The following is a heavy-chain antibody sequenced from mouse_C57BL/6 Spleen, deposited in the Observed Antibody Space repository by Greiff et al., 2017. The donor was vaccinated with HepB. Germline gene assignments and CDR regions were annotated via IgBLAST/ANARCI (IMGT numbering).Heavy chain of an antibody. CDR1: GFTFTDYY. Sequence: EVQLVESGGGLVQPGGSLSLSCAASGFTFTDYYMSWVRQPPGKALEWLGFIRNKANGYTTEYSVSVKGRFTISRDNYQSILYLLMNALRAADSATYYCARFSLYYGSYWYFDVWGTGTTVTVSS. D-gene: IGHD1-1*01. J-gene: IGHJ1*03. CDR3: ARFSLYYGSYWYFDV. V-gene: IGHV7-3*01. CDR2: IRNKANGYTT.